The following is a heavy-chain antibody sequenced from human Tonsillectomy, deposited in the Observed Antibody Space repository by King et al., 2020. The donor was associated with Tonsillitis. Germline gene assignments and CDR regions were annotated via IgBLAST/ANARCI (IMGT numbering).Heavy chain of an antibody. CDR1: GGSISSEYYY. D-gene: IGHD2-15*01. V-gene: IGHV4-39*01. J-gene: IGHJ5*02. Sequence: LQLQESGPGLVKPSETLSLTCTVSGGSISSEYYYWAWIRQPPGKGLEWLATIYYSGNTYYNPSLKSRVTIFVDTSKNQFSLKLTSVTAADTAIYYCARLMYCDGGSCCHDPWGQGTLVTVSS. CDR2: IYYSGNT. CDR3: ARLMYCDGGSCCHDP.